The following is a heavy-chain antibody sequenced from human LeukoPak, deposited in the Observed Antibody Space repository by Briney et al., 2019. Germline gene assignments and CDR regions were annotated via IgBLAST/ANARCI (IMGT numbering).Heavy chain of an antibody. CDR3: ARGIVVWYALY. D-gene: IGHD6-13*01. CDR2: VSYSGNT. CDR1: GGSFSGYY. V-gene: IGHV4-34*01. J-gene: IGHJ4*02. Sequence: SETLSLTRAVYGGSFSGYYWSWIRQSPGKGLEWVGSVSYSGNTYYNPSLKSRVTISLDTSKNQFSLKLTSVTPADTAVYFCARGIVVWYALYWGQGTLVTVSS.